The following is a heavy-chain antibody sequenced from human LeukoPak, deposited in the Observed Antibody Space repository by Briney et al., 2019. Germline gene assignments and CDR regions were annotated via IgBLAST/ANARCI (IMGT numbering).Heavy chain of an antibody. CDR2: IGIDSGNT. CDR1: GFTFSDYS. CDR3: GRDYKYAFDN. J-gene: IGHJ4*02. Sequence: GGSLRLSCAASGFTFSDYSMNWVRQAPGKGLEWISYIGIDSGNTNYADSVKGRFTISGDKAKNSLYLQMNSLRGEDTAVYYWGRDYKYAFDNWGRGTLVTVSS. D-gene: IGHD5-24*01. V-gene: IGHV3-48*01.